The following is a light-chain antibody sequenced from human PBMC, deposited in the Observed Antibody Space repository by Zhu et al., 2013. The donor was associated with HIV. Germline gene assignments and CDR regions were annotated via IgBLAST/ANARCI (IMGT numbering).Light chain of an antibody. V-gene: IGKV1-12*01. CDR1: QDVGRW. CDR2: AAS. Sequence: DIQMTQSPSSVSASVGDRVTITCRARQDVGRWLAWYQQKPGKAPNLLIYAASTLQSGVPSRFSGSGSGTDFTLTISSLQPEDFATYYCLQDYNFPYTFGQGTKLEIK. CDR3: LQDYNFPYT. J-gene: IGKJ2*01.